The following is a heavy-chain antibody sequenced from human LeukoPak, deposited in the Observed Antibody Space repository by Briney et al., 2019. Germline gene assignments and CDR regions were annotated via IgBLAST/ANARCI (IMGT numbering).Heavy chain of an antibody. V-gene: IGHV3-30*19. CDR3: ARRMRGYSGYNYMDV. CDR1: GFTFSNYG. CDR2: ISYDGNMK. Sequence: GGSLRLSCAASGFTFSNYGFHWGRQAPGGGLEWLALISYDGNMKYYADSVKDRFTISRDDSKNTLYLQMNSLRGEDSAVYYCARRMRGYSGYNYMDVWGKGTTVSVS. J-gene: IGHJ6*03. D-gene: IGHD5-12*01.